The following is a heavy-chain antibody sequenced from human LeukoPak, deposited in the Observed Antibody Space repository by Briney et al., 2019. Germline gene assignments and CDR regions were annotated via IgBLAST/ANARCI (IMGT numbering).Heavy chain of an antibody. CDR1: GLTFSSYA. J-gene: IGHJ4*02. D-gene: IGHD4-17*01. V-gene: IGHV3-23*01. CDR2: ISGSGDNT. CDR3: AKGRGTAVTSAANY. Sequence: GGSLRLSCAASGLTFSSYAMSCVRQTPGKGLEWVSSISGSGDNTYYADSVKDRFSISRDNSKTTVSLQMNSLRAEDTAVYYCAKGRGTAVTSAANYWGQGTLVTVSS.